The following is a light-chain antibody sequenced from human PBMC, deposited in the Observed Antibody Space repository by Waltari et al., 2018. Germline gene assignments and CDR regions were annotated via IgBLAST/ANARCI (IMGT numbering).Light chain of an antibody. J-gene: IGKJ1*01. V-gene: IGKV3D-15*01. CDR3: QQYKDWPWT. CDR1: QSVNIN. CDR2: GAS. Sequence: TVMTQSPVTLSVALGERATLSCRASQSVNINLAWYQQRPGQAPRLLLYGASTRATCVPARFSGTGSGTEFTLTISSLQSEDFAVYCCQQYKDWPWTFGQGTKVEIK.